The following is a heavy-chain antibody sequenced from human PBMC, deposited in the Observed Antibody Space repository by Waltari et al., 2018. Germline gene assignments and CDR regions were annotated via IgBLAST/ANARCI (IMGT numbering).Heavy chain of an antibody. Sequence: QVQLQQWGAGLLKPSETLSLTCAVYGGSLSGYYWSWIRQPPGKGLEWIGEINHSGSTNYNPSLKSRVTISVDTSKNQFSLKLSSVTAADTAVYYCASSGGVIDNYYYYGMDVWGQGTTVTVSS. J-gene: IGHJ6*02. CDR1: GGSLSGYY. V-gene: IGHV4-34*01. D-gene: IGHD3-16*02. CDR2: INHSGST. CDR3: ASSGGVIDNYYYYGMDV.